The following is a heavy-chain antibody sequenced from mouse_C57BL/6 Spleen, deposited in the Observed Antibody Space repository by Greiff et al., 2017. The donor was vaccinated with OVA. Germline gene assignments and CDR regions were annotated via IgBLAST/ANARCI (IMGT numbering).Heavy chain of an antibody. J-gene: IGHJ4*01. CDR3: ARIITTGGYYAMDY. D-gene: IGHD1-1*01. CDR1: GYAFSSSW. CDR2: IYPGDGDT. V-gene: IGHV1-82*01. Sequence: VQLQQSGPELVKPGASVKISCKASGYAFSSSWMNWVKQRPGKGLEWIGRIYPGDGDTNYNGKFKGKATLTADKSSSTAYMHLSSLTSEDSAVYFCARIITTGGYYAMDYWGQGTSVTVSS.